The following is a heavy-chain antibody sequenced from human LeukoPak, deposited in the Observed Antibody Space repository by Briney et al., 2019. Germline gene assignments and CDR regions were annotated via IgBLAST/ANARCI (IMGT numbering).Heavy chain of an antibody. D-gene: IGHD2-15*01. Sequence: ASVKVSCKVSGYTLTELSMHWVRQAPGKGLEWMGGFDPEDGETIYAQKFQGRVTMTRNTSISTAYMELISLKSEDTAVYYCARGIAGSLDWGQGTLVTVSS. CDR2: FDPEDGET. CDR3: ARGIAGSLD. J-gene: IGHJ4*02. V-gene: IGHV1-24*01. CDR1: GYTLTELS.